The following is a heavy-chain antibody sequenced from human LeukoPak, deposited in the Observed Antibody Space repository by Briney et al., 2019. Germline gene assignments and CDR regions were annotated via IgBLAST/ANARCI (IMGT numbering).Heavy chain of an antibody. CDR2: ISSSSSYI. CDR1: GFTFSSYS. V-gene: IGHV3-21*01. Sequence: GGSLRLSCAASGFTFSSYSMNWVRQAPGKGLEWVSSISSSSSYIYYADSVKGRFTFSRDNSKNTLSLQMNSLRAEDTAVYYCAKERGPFDAFDIWGQGTMVTVSS. CDR3: AKERGPFDAFDI. J-gene: IGHJ3*02.